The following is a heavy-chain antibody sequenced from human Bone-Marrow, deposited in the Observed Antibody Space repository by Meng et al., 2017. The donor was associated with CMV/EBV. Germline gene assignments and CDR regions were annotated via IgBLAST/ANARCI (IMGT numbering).Heavy chain of an antibody. CDR3: ARHDPLSGLELRPYFDY. D-gene: IGHD1-7*01. V-gene: IGHV4-39*01. CDR1: GGSISSYY. CDR2: IYYSGST. J-gene: IGHJ4*02. Sequence: SETLSLTCTVSGGSISSYYWGWIRQPPGKGLEWIGSIYYSGSTYYNPSLKSRVTISVDTSKNQFSLKLSSVTAADTAVYYCARHDPLSGLELRPYFDYWGQGTRVTVSS.